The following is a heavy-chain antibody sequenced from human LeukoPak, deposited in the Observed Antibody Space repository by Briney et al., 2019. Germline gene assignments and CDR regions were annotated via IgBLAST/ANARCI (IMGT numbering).Heavy chain of an antibody. CDR2: ISPNSGGT. Sequence: ASGKVCPTPSVYTFTPYYMHWVGQAPGRRLEWVGWISPNSGGTTYAQKSQGMVTLTRDTSISTASMELSRLRSDETAVYYCARASISFGAGMAAYWGQGTLATASS. CDR1: VYTFTPYY. V-gene: IGHV1-2*02. CDR3: ARASISFGAGMAAY. D-gene: IGHD3-10*01. J-gene: IGHJ4*02.